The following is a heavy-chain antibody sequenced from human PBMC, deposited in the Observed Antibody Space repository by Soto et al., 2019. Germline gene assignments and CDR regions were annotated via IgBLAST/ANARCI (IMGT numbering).Heavy chain of an antibody. J-gene: IGHJ4*02. D-gene: IGHD6-13*01. Sequence: SETLSLTCTVSGGSISSSSYYWGWIRQPPGKGLEWIGSIYYSGSTYYNPSLKSRVTISVDTSKNQFSLKLSSVTAADTAVYYCARHGASIAAAGFHYWGQGTLVTVSS. CDR3: ARHGASIAAAGFHY. CDR1: GGSISSSSYY. CDR2: IYYSGST. V-gene: IGHV4-39*01.